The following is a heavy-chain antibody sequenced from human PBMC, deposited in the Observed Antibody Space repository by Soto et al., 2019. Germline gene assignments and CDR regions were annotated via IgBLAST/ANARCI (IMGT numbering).Heavy chain of an antibody. CDR2: FSYTGSA. CDR3: LRSHGGY. CDR1: GGSIRSYS. J-gene: IGHJ4*02. V-gene: IGHV4-59*03. Sequence: QVQLQESGPGLVKLSETLSLTCTDSGGSIRSYSWSWFGRPPGGRLELIGCFSYTGSADCSPSLKRRISMSLDTSKNQFSLKLNSGTASDTAVYYCLRSHGGYWGQGIQVTVSS.